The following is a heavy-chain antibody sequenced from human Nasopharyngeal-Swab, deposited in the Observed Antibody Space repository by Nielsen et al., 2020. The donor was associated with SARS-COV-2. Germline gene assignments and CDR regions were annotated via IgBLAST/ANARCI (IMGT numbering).Heavy chain of an antibody. V-gene: IGHV3-13*04. D-gene: IGHD5-24*01. Sequence: GESLKISCAASGFTFSSYDMHWVRQATGKGLEWVSAIGTAGDTYYPGSVKGRFTISRENAKNSLYLQMNSLRAGDTAVYYCARGWRDGYSHYYYYGMDVWGQETTVTVSS. CDR1: GFTFSSYD. J-gene: IGHJ6*02. CDR2: IGTAGDT. CDR3: ARGWRDGYSHYYYYGMDV.